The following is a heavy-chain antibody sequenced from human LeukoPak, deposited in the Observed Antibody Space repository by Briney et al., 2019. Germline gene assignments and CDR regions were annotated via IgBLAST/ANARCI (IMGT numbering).Heavy chain of an antibody. CDR2: IYYSGST. J-gene: IGHJ4*02. D-gene: IGHD3-10*01. CDR1: GGSFSSGGYY. Sequence: SSETLSLTCTVSGGSFSSGGYYWSWIRQHPGKGLEWIGYIYYSGSTYYNPSLKSRVTISVDTSKNQFSLKLSSVTAADTAVYYCASLNRGVIISSPYYFDYWGQGTLVTVSS. CDR3: ASLNRGVIISSPYYFDY. V-gene: IGHV4-31*03.